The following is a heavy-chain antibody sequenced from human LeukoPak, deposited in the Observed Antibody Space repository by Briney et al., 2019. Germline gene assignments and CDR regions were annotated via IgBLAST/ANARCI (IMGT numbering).Heavy chain of an antibody. CDR2: ISHTGST. J-gene: IGHJ4*02. V-gene: IGHV4-4*02. D-gene: IGHD1-26*01. Sequence: NPSETLSLTCTVSGDSISSSNWWNWVRLPPGKGLDWIGEISHTGSTKYSPSLRDRVTISKDNSKNQFSLKLSSVTAADTAVYYCARGAGWELPVCIDYWGQGTLVTVSS. CDR3: ARGAGWELPVCIDY. CDR1: GDSISSSNW.